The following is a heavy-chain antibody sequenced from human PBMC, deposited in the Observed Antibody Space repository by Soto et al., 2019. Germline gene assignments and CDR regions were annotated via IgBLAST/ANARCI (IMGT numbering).Heavy chain of an antibody. CDR2: IKSKTDGGTT. D-gene: IGHD6-6*01. J-gene: IGHJ4*02. CDR3: TTDGYSSSSWVDY. CDR1: GFTFSNAW. Sequence: GGSLRLSCAASGFTFSNAWMSWVRQAPGKGLEWVGRIKSKTDGGTTDYAAPMKGRFTISRDDSKNTLYLQMNSLKTEDTAVYYCTTDGYSSSSWVDYWGQGTLVTVSS. V-gene: IGHV3-15*01.